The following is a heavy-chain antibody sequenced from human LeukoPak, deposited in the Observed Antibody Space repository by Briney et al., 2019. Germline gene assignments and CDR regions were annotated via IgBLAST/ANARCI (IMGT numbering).Heavy chain of an antibody. D-gene: IGHD3-10*02. Sequence: GGSLRLSCAASGFTFSSYEMNWVRQAPGKGLEWVSYISSSGSTIYYADSVKGRFTISRDNANNSLYLQMNSLRAEDTAVYYCAELGITMIGGVWGKGTKVTISS. V-gene: IGHV3-48*03. CDR2: ISSSGSTI. CDR1: GFTFSSYE. CDR3: AELGITMIGGV. J-gene: IGHJ6*04.